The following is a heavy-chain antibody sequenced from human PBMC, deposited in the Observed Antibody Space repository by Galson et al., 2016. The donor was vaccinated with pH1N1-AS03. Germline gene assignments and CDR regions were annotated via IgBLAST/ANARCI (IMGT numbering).Heavy chain of an antibody. J-gene: IGHJ4*02. CDR1: GFTFSSYA. CDR3: SKGVRYAFYAQFDR. Sequence: SLRLSCAASGFTFSSYAMSWVRQNPGKGLEWVSAISGSGVTTYYAESVKGRFTISRDNSKTTVSLQMNSLSADDTAIYYCSKGVRYAFYAQFDRWGQGTLVTVSS. D-gene: IGHD2/OR15-2a*01. V-gene: IGHV3-23*01. CDR2: ISGSGVTT.